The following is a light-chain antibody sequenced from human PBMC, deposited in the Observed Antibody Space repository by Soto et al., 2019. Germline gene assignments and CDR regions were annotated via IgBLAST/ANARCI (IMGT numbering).Light chain of an antibody. CDR2: EIN. V-gene: IGLV2-8*01. CDR1: SSNVGGFNT. J-gene: IGLJ2*01. CDR3: SSYAGNNNFV. Sequence: QSALTQPPSASGSPGQSVTISCTGTSSNVGGFNTVSWYQQHPGRTPKVMIYEINKRPSGVPDRFSGSRSGNTASLTVSGLQADDEADYYCSSYAGNNNFVFGGGTKLTVL.